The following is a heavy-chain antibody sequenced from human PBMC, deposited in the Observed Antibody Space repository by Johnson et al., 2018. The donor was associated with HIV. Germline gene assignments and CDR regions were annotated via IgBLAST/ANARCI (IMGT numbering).Heavy chain of an antibody. J-gene: IGHJ3*02. V-gene: IGHV3-15*01. CDR1: GFTFSDYY. Sequence: VQLVESGGGLVKPGGSLRLSCAASGFTFSDYYMSWIRQAPGKGLEWVGRVKSKTDGGTIDYAAAVKGRFIISRDDSKNTLYLQMNGLKTEDTAMYYCTTMSALWFGDIHVFGDGFDIWGQGTMVTVSS. CDR2: VKSKTDGGTI. D-gene: IGHD3-10*01. CDR3: TTMSALWFGDIHVFGDGFDI.